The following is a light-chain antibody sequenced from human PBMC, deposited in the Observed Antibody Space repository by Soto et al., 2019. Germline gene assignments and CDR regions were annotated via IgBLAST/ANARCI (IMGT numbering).Light chain of an antibody. CDR3: QSYDRSLSAV. Sequence: QSVLTQPHSVSGTPGQRVAISCTGRSSNIGAVFDVHWYQQVPGTAPKLLIYGNNNPPSGVPDRISGSKSGTSASLAITGLQAEDEADYYCQSYDRSLSAVFGGGTKLTVL. J-gene: IGLJ2*01. CDR1: SSNIGAVFD. CDR2: GNN. V-gene: IGLV1-40*01.